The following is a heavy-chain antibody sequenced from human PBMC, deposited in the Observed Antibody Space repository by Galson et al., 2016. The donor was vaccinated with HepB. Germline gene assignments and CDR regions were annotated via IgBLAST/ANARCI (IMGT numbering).Heavy chain of an antibody. J-gene: IGHJ3*02. V-gene: IGHV3-48*02. Sequence: SLRLSCAASGFTFSTYSVNWVRQAPGKGLEWISYINDVSIHTYYADSVRGRFTISRDNAKNLLYRQMNSLRDEATAVYYCARSNGHRLASDAFVIWGQGTMVSVSS. CDR2: INDVSIHT. CDR1: GFTFSTYS. D-gene: IGHD3-9*01. CDR3: ARSNGHRLASDAFVI.